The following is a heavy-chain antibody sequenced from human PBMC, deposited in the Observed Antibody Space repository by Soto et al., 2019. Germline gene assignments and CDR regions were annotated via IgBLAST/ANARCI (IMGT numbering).Heavy chain of an antibody. Sequence: GGSLRLSCAASGSTFSDYYMSWIRQAPGKGLEWVSYISSSGSTIYYADSVKGRFTISRDNAKNSLYLQMNSLRAEDTAVYYCARHGGSYYYYYYYGMDVWGQGTTVTVSS. CDR2: ISSSGSTI. V-gene: IGHV3-11*01. CDR3: ARHGGSYYYYYYYGMDV. J-gene: IGHJ6*02. D-gene: IGHD1-26*01. CDR1: GSTFSDYY.